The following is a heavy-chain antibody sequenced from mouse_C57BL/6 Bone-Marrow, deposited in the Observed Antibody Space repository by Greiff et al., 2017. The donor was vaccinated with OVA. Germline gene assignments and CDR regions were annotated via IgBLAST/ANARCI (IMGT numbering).Heavy chain of an antibody. CDR3: ARLGDYDAMDY. V-gene: IGHV5-17*01. CDR1: GFTFSDYG. Sequence: DVKLVESGGGLVKPGGSLKLSCAASGFTFSDYGMHWVRQAPEKGLEWVAYISSGSSTIYYADTVKGRFTISRDNAKNTLFLQMTSLRSEDTAMYYCARLGDYDAMDYWGQGTSVTVSS. J-gene: IGHJ4*01. CDR2: ISSGSSTI.